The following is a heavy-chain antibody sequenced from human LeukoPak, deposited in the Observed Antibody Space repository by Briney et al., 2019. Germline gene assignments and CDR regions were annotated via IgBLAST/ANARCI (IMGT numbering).Heavy chain of an antibody. D-gene: IGHD3/OR15-3a*01. J-gene: IGHJ4*02. V-gene: IGHV3-7*01. CDR3: AKDLSFGTDWPYFDS. CDR2: VKQDGSEK. CDR1: GFTFSRYW. Sequence: GGSLRLSCAASGFTFSRYWMSWVRQAPGKGLEWVANVKQDGSEKYYGDSVKGRFTISRDNSKNTLYLQMNSLRRDDTAVYYCAKDLSFGTDWPYFDSRGQGTLVTVSS.